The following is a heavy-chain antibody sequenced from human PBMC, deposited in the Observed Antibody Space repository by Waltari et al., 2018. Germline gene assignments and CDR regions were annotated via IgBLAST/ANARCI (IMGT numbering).Heavy chain of an antibody. V-gene: IGHV1-46*01. J-gene: IGHJ4*02. CDR2: INPSGGST. CDR3: AAATTARQFDY. Sequence: QVQLVQSGAEVKKPGASVTVSCKASGYTFTSYYMHWVRQAPGQGLEWMGIINPSGGSTSYAQKFQGRVTMTRDTSTSTVYMELSSLRSEDTAVYYCAAATTARQFDYWGQGTLVTVSS. CDR1: GYTFTSYY. D-gene: IGHD6-6*01.